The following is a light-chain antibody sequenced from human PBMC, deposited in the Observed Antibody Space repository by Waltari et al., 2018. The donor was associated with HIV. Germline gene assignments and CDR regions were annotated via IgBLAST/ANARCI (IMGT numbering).Light chain of an antibody. V-gene: IGKV1-39*01. J-gene: IGKJ1*01. Sequence: DIQMTQSPSSLCASVGDRVTITCRASQRINNLLNWYQQTAGKAPKLLIFSASTLQSGFSSRFSGSGYGTDFTLTISNLQAEDFATYYCQQSYSSPRTFGQGTKVEIK. CDR3: QQSYSSPRT. CDR2: SAS. CDR1: QRINNL.